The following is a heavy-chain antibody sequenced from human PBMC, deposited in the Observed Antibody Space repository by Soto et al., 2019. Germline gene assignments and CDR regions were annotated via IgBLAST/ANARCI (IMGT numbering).Heavy chain of an antibody. V-gene: IGHV4-34*01. D-gene: IGHD3-3*01. Sequence: QVQLRQWGAGLLKPSETLSLTCGISGGYFSANYWSWVRQSPGKGLEWLGEINHSGSTEYNPSLKSRVTISADSSTNQFSLTLTSVTAADTAVYYCATGGLFSSWGQGTLVTVSS. CDR1: GGYFSANY. CDR3: ATGGLFSS. CDR2: INHSGST. J-gene: IGHJ5*02.